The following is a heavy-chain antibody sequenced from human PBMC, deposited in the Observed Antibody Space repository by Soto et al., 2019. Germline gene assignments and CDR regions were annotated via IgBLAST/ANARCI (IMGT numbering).Heavy chain of an antibody. CDR1: GGFVNSDTHS. CDR3: ASFVRSCSATTCSTRADX. Sequence: SDTLSLTCTVSGGFVNSDTHSWSWIRQTPGKRVEWIGFIYSGGSTKNPSLRSRVTMSVDTYKNQFSLKLRSVTVADTAVYNCASFVRSCSATTCSTRADXWGQVITVTVS. CDR2: IYSGGST. D-gene: IGHD2-2*01. J-gene: IGHJ6*02. V-gene: IGHV4-61*01.